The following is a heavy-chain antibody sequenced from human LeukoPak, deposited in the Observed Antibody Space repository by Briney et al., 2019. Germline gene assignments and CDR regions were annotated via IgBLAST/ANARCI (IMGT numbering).Heavy chain of an antibody. CDR1: GVTSSAPG. J-gene: IGHJ4*02. CDR3: ANGGCRTTCNPLAY. D-gene: IGHD2/OR15-2a*01. Sequence: QSLRTLRLSCAVSGVTSSAPGMIWVREAPGNGRKWSSSSGDSDGSTYYADCLKSRFTISRDNSKNTLYLQMNNLRAEDTAVYYCANGGCRTTCNPLAYWGQGALVTVSP. CDR2: SGDSDGST. V-gene: IGHV3-23*01.